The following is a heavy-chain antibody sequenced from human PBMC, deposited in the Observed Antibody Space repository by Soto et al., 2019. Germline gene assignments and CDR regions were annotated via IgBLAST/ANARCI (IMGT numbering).Heavy chain of an antibody. J-gene: IGHJ3*02. CDR1: GGSISSSSYY. CDR3: ARQDRGGDAFDI. D-gene: IGHD3-10*01. CDR2: IYYSGSA. Sequence: QLQLQESGPGLVKPSETLSLTCTVSGGSISSSSYYWGWIRQPPGKGLEWIGSIYYSGSAYYNPSLKSRVTISVDTSKNQFSLKLSSVIAADTAVYYCARQDRGGDAFDIWGQGTMVTVSS. V-gene: IGHV4-39*01.